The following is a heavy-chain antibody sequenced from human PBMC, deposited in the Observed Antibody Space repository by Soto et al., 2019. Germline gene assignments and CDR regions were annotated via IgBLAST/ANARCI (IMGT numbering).Heavy chain of an antibody. CDR1: GGSLSRYY. Sequence: PSETLSLTCTVSGGSLSRYYWSWIRQPPGQGLEWIGHIYYSGSTSYNPSLNSRVTISVVTSKNQFSLKLSSVTAADTAVYYCASFGMGSTNHPPLAYSGQRALVPVSS. CDR2: IYYSGST. CDR3: ASFGMGSTNHPPLAY. J-gene: IGHJ4*02. V-gene: IGHV4-59*01. D-gene: IGHD1-26*01.